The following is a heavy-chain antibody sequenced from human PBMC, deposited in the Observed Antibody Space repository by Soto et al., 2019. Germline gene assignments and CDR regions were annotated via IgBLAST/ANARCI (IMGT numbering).Heavy chain of an antibody. Sequence: EVQLLESGGGLVQPGGSLRLSCAASGFTFSSYAMSGVRQAPGKGLEGVSSTSGSGGCTYYADSVKGRFTFSRDNSKNTLYLQMNSLRVEDTAIYYCARYSTGWFDAFDIWGQGTMVTVSS. CDR3: ARYSTGWFDAFDI. CDR1: GFTFSSYA. CDR2: TSGSGGCT. V-gene: IGHV3-23*01. D-gene: IGHD6-19*01. J-gene: IGHJ3*02.